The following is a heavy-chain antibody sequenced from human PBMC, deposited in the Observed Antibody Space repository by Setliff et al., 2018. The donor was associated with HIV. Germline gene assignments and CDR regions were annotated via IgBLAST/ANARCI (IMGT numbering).Heavy chain of an antibody. D-gene: IGHD3-10*01. CDR3: ARDHVFGSRTVFDP. J-gene: IGHJ5*02. CDR2: VFHSGSA. V-gene: IGHV4-4*02. Sequence: PSETLSLTCAVSGGPLNSRNWWSWVRQPPGKGLEWIGEVFHSGSANSNASLRSRVMISVDTSKNQFSLKLSAVTAADTAVYYCARDHVFGSRTVFDPWGPGILVTVSS. CDR1: GGPLNSRNW.